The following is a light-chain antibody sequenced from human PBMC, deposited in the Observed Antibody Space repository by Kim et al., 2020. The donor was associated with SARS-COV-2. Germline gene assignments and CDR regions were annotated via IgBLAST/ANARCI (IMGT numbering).Light chain of an antibody. V-gene: IGLV1-40*01. J-gene: IGLJ3*02. CDR2: GNS. CDR1: SSNIGAGYD. CDR3: QSYDSSLSGWV. Sequence: QSVLTQPPSVSGAPGQRVTISCTGSSSNIGAGYDVHWYQQLPGKAPKLLIYGNSNRPSGVPDRFSGSNSGTSASLAITGLQAEDEADYYCQSYDSSLSGWVFGGGTQLTVL.